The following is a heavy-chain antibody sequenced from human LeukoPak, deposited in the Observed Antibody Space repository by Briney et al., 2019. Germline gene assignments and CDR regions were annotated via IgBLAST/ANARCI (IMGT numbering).Heavy chain of an antibody. Sequence: GALRLPWAASGFTFSSYGMHWVRQAPGKGPEWVEVISYEGSKKYYADSVKGRFTISRDNSKNTLYLQMNSLRAEDTAVYYCAKEPPRDYYDSSGISDGAFDIWGQGTMVTVSS. V-gene: IGHV3-30*18. D-gene: IGHD3-22*01. CDR3: AKEPPRDYYDSSGISDGAFDI. CDR1: GFTFSSYG. CDR2: ISYEGSKK. J-gene: IGHJ3*02.